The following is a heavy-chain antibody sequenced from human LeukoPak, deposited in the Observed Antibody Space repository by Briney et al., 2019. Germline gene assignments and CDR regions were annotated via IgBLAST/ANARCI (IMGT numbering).Heavy chain of an antibody. CDR1: GYTLTELS. CDR2: FDPEDGET. V-gene: IGHV1-24*01. D-gene: IGHD2-2*01. CDR3: ATVPAAQVWHAFDI. J-gene: IGHJ3*02. Sequence: EASVKVSCKVSGYTLTELSMHWVRQAPGKGLEWMGGFDPEDGETIYAQKFQGRVTMTEDTSTDTAYMELSSLRSEDTAVYYCATVPAAQVWHAFDIWGQGTMVTVSS.